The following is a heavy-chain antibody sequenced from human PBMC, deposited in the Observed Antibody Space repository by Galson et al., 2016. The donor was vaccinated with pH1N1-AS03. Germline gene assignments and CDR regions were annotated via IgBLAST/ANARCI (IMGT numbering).Heavy chain of an antibody. D-gene: IGHD6-19*01. CDR1: GFTFSTYW. CDR2: INHDGGEK. Sequence: SLRLSCAASGFTFSTYWMMWVRQAPGKGLEWVANINHDGGEKYYVDSVKGRFTISRDNAKNSLFLQMDSLRAEDTAVDFCARMQGLLPQYYFNCWGQGTLVTVSS. J-gene: IGHJ4*02. V-gene: IGHV3-7*03. CDR3: ARMQGLLPQYYFNC.